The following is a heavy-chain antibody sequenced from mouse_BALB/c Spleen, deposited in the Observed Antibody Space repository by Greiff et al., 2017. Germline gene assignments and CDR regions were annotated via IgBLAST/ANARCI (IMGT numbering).Heavy chain of an antibody. V-gene: IGHV1-5*01. CDR2: IYPGNSDT. CDR1: GYTFTSYW. CDR3: TSYGNYLRDYFDY. Sequence: VQLKESGTVLARPGASVKMSCKASGYTFTSYWMHWVKQRPGQGLEWIGAIYPGNSDTSYNQKFKGKAKLTAVTSTSTAYMELSSLTNEDSAVYYCTSYGNYLRDYFDYWGQGTTLTVSS. D-gene: IGHD2-1*01. J-gene: IGHJ2*01.